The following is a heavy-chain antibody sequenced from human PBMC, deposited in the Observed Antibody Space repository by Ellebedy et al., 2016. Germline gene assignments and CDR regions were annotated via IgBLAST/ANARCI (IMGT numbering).Heavy chain of an antibody. CDR2: ISGYTGNT. V-gene: IGHV1-18*01. CDR1: GGTFSSSA. Sequence: ASVKVSCKASGGTFSSSAISWVRQAPGQGLEWLGWISGYTGNTNYGEKIQGRATMTTDTSTSTAYMELRSLRSDDTAVYYCARVFYYGSESQGGNYYYYMDVWGKGTTVTVSS. CDR3: ARVFYYGSESQGGNYYYYMDV. D-gene: IGHD3-10*01. J-gene: IGHJ6*03.